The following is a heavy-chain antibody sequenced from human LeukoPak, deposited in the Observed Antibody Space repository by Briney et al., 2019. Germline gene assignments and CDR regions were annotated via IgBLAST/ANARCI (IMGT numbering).Heavy chain of an antibody. Sequence: SETLSLTCSVSGGSINSYFWSWIRQPPGKGLEWTGYIYYTGSTNYNPSLKSRVTISLDTSKKQVSLKLSSVTAADTALYYCARDRWFDTWGQGTLVTVSS. CDR3: ARDRWFDT. CDR1: GGSINSYF. J-gene: IGHJ5*02. CDR2: IYYTGST. V-gene: IGHV4-59*01.